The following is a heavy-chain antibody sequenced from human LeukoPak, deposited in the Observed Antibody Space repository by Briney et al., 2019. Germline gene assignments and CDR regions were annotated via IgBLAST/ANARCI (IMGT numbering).Heavy chain of an antibody. D-gene: IGHD4-17*01. Sequence: PGGSLRLSCVASGLAFRNYAMTWVRQAPGKGLEWVSVIRGGGGDIRYADSVKGRFTISRDNSVSTLYLQMNSLRAEDTAAYYCGKDPNGDYIGAFDFWGQGTMVTVSS. CDR3: GKDPNGDYIGAFDF. V-gene: IGHV3-23*01. CDR1: GLAFRNYA. J-gene: IGHJ3*01. CDR2: IRGGGGDI.